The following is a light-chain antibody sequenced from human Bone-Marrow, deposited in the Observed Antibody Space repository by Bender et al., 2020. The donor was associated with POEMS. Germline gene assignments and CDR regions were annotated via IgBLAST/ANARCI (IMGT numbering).Light chain of an antibody. J-gene: IGLJ2*01. CDR3: CSYAGSSTVI. CDR1: SSDVGNYNL. CDR2: EGS. Sequence: QSALTQPASVSGSPGQSITISCTGTSSDVGNYNLVSWYQQYPGKAPKLFIYEGSKRPSGVSNRFSGSKSGNTASLTISGLQAEDEADYYCCSYAGSSTVIFGGGTKLTVL. V-gene: IGLV2-23*01.